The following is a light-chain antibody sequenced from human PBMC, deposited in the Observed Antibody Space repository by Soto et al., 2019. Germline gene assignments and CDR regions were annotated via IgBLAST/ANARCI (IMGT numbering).Light chain of an antibody. CDR3: QQSYSTLLT. CDR1: QNTGSY. V-gene: IGKV1-39*01. Sequence: DIQMTQSPSSLSASVGDRVTITCRASQNTGSYLNWYQQKPGKVPKLLIYGASSLQSGVPSRFSGSGSGTDFTLTISSLQPEDFATYYCQQSYSTLLTFGGGTKVEIK. CDR2: GAS. J-gene: IGKJ4*01.